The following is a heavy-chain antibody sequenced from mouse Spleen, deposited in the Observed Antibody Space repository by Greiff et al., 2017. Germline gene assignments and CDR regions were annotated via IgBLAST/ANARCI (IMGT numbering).Heavy chain of an antibody. CDR2: IYPRSGNT. V-gene: IGHV1-81*01. J-gene: IGHJ2*01. Sequence: VQLQQSGAELARPGASVKLSCKASGYTFTSYGISWVKQRTGQGLEWIGEIYPRSGNTYYNEKFKGKATLTADKSSSTAYMELRSLTSEDSAVYFCARRVYGYEDLDYWGQGTTLTVSS. CDR3: ARRVYGYEDLDY. D-gene: IGHD2-2*01. CDR1: GYTFTSYG.